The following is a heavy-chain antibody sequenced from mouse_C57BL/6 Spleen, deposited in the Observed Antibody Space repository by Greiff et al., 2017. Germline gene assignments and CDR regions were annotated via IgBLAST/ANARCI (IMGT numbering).Heavy chain of an antibody. Sequence: VQLQESGAELAKPGASVKLSCKASGYTFTSYWMHWVKQRPGQGLEWIGYINPSSGYTKYNQKFKDKATLTADKSSRTAYMQLSSLTYEDSAVYYCASTTVVGGYFDYWGQGTTLTVSS. D-gene: IGHD1-1*01. J-gene: IGHJ2*01. CDR1: GYTFTSYW. CDR2: INPSSGYT. V-gene: IGHV1-7*01. CDR3: ASTTVVGGYFDY.